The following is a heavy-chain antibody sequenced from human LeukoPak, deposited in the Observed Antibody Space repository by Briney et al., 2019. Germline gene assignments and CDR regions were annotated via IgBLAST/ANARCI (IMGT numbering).Heavy chain of an antibody. J-gene: IGHJ4*02. CDR3: AKGPGAYYDFWSGYLPFDY. Sequence: GGSLRLSCAASGFTFSSYAMSWVRQAPGKGLEWVSAISGSGGSTYYADSVKGRFTISRDNSKNTLYLQMNSLRAEDTAVYYCAKGPGAYYDFWSGYLPFDYWGQGTLVTVSS. V-gene: IGHV3-23*01. CDR1: GFTFSSYA. D-gene: IGHD3-3*01. CDR2: ISGSGGST.